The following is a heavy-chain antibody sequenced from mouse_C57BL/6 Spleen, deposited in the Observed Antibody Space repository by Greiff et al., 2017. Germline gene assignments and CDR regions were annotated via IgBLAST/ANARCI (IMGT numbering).Heavy chain of an antibody. Sequence: DVHLVESGGGLVKPGGSLKLSCAASGFTFSSYAMSWVRQTPEKRLEWVATISDGGSYTYYPDNVKGRFTISRDNAKNNLYLQMSHLKSEDTAMYYCARGGYYGSSIYYYAMDYWGQGASVTVSS. CDR2: ISDGGSYT. CDR3: ARGGYYGSSIYYYAMDY. J-gene: IGHJ4*01. D-gene: IGHD1-1*01. CDR1: GFTFSSYA. V-gene: IGHV5-4*01.